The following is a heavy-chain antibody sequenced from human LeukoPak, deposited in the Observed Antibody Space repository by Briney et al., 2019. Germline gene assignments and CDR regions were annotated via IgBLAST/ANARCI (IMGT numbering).Heavy chain of an antibody. CDR3: VRDGGVSGYDLLDY. D-gene: IGHD5-12*01. CDR2: IHPDGSET. V-gene: IGHV3-7*01. J-gene: IGHJ4*02. Sequence: GGSLRLSCEASGFIFSSYWMGWVRQVPGKGLEWVANIHPDGSETSYVDSVKGRFTISRDNAKKSMYLQMNSLRAEDTAVYYCVRDGGVSGYDLLDYWGQGTLVTVSS. CDR1: GFIFSSYW.